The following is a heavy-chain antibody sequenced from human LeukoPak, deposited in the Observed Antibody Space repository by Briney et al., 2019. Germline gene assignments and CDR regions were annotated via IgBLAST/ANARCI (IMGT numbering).Heavy chain of an antibody. J-gene: IGHJ4*02. CDR1: GGSITSYY. V-gene: IGHV4-59*08. CDR3: ARLFRDGYSFFDY. CDR2: IFYGGST. Sequence: PSETLSLTCTVSGGSITSYYWSRIRQPPGKGLEWIGYIFYGGSTNYNPSLKSRVTISVDTSKNQFSLRLSSVTAADTAVYYCARLFRDGYSFFDYWGQGTLVTVSS. D-gene: IGHD5-24*01.